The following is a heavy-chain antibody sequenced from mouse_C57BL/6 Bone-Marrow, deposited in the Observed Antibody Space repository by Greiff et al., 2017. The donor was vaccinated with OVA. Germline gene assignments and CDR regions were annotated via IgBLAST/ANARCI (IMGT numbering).Heavy chain of an antibody. V-gene: IGHV1-72*01. CDR2: IDPNSGGT. Sequence: QVQLKQSGAELVKPGASVKLSCKASGYTFTSYWMHWVKQRPGRGLEWIGRIDPNSGGTKYNEKFKSKATLTVDKPSSTAYMQLSSLSSEDSAVNYWSRSGYRNYWYVEVWGTGTTVTVSS. CDR1: GYTFTSYW. D-gene: IGHD1-3*01. J-gene: IGHJ1*03. CDR3: SRSGYRNYWYVEV.